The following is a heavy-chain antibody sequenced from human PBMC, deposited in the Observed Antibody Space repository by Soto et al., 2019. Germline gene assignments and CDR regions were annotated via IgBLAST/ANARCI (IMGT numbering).Heavy chain of an antibody. CDR1: GGSISSGDYY. D-gene: IGHD3-16*01. V-gene: IGHV4-30-4*01. CDR3: ASAGGAGPFDF. Sequence: QVQLQESGPGLVKPSQTLSLSCTVSGGSISSGDYYWSWIRQPPRKGLEWIGYIYYSGSASYHPSLKRRVNISVDTSNNHITLRLSSVTAADTAVYYCASAGGAGPFDFLGQGTLVTVSS. J-gene: IGHJ4*02. CDR2: IYYSGSA.